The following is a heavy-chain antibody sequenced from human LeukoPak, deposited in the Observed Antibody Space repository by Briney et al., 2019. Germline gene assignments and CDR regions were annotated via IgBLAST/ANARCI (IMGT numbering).Heavy chain of an antibody. D-gene: IGHD3-10*01. V-gene: IGHV4-61*02. J-gene: IGHJ6*02. CDR1: GGSISSGSYY. CDR2: IYTSGST. Sequence: SQTLSLTCTVSGGSISSGSYYWSWIRQPAGKGLEWIGRIYTSGSTNYNPSFKSRVTISVDTSKNQFSLKLSSVTAADTAVYYCARDLEVMVRGTFTEANFYYYYGMDVWGQGTTVTVSS. CDR3: ARDLEVMVRGTFTEANFYYYYGMDV.